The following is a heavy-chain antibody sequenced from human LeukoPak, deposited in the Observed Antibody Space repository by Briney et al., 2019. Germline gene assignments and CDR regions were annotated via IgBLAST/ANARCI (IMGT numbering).Heavy chain of an antibody. Sequence: PGGSLRLSCAASGFTFSSYEMNWFRQAPGKGLEWVSYISSSGSTIYYADSVKGRFTISRDNAKNSLYLQMNSLRAEDTAVYYCARRYCSSTSCLLDYWGQGTLVTVSS. CDR3: ARRYCSSTSCLLDY. J-gene: IGHJ4*02. D-gene: IGHD2-2*01. CDR2: ISSSGSTI. V-gene: IGHV3-48*03. CDR1: GFTFSSYE.